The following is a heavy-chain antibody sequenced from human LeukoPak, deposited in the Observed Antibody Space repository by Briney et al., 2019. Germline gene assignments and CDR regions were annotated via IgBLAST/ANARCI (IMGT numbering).Heavy chain of an antibody. Sequence: GESLKISCKSSGYSFTSYWIGWVRQMPGKGLEWMGIIYPGDPDTRYSPSFQGQVTISADKSTSTAYLQWSSLKASDTAMYYCARHDCGGDCYSNFDYWGQGTLVTVSS. CDR1: GYSFTSYW. J-gene: IGHJ4*02. CDR3: ARHDCGGDCYSNFDY. D-gene: IGHD2-21*02. V-gene: IGHV5-51*01. CDR2: IYPGDPDT.